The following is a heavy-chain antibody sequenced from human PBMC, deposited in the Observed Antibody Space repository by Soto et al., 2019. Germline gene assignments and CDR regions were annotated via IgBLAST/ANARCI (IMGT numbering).Heavy chain of an antibody. CDR3: ARDRLRAGAGTRGFLDS. D-gene: IGHD6-19*01. J-gene: IGHJ4*02. CDR2: ISYDGNNR. CDR1: GYIFSDYG. V-gene: IGHV3-30*03. Sequence: QVQLVESGGGGVQPGMSLRLSCAASGYIFSDYGMHWVRQAPGKGLEWAALISYDGNNRHYAESVKGRFNISRDNSKNTLYVQMNSLRAEDTAMYYCARDRLRAGAGTRGFLDSWGQGALVTVSS.